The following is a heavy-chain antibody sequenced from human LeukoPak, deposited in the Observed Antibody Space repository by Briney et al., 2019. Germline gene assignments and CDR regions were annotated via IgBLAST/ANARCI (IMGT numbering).Heavy chain of an antibody. J-gene: IGHJ4*02. CDR3: TSPLKYSSGWYYFDY. D-gene: IGHD6-19*01. CDR2: IRSNANSYAT. CDR1: GFTFSGSA. Sequence: GGSLRLSCAASGFTFSGSAMHWVRQASGKGLEWVGRIRSNANSYATAYAASVKGRFTISRGDSKNTAYLQMNSLKSEDTAVYYCTSPLKYSSGWYYFDYWGQGTLVTVSS. V-gene: IGHV3-73*01.